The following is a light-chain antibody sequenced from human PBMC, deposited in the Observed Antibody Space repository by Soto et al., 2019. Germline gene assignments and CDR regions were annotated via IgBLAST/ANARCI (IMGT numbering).Light chain of an antibody. J-gene: IGLJ1*01. Sequence: QSVLTQPSSLSGTPGQSITISCTGSNSDVGIYEFVSWYQHHPGRALKLIVSEVSHRPSGVSNRFSGSKSGNTAYLTISGLQVEDEAEYFCFSFTTTSTHVFGTGTKVTVL. CDR3: FSFTTTSTHV. CDR1: NSDVGIYEF. V-gene: IGLV2-14*01. CDR2: EVS.